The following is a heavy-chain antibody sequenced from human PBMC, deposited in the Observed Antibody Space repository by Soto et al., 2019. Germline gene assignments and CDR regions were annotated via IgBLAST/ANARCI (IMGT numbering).Heavy chain of an antibody. CDR2: ISANNGNT. J-gene: IGHJ4*02. CDR3: ARDFRDSCGGASCIYFDY. D-gene: IGHD2-21*01. Sequence: QVQLVQSGAEMKEPGASVRVSCKASGYNFFSYGFSWVRQAPGQGLEWLGWISANNGNTNSADKFQGRLTLTTDATTSTAYTELRSLRSDDTAVYFCARDFRDSCGGASCIYFDYWGQGTLVSVSS. CDR1: GYNFFSYG. V-gene: IGHV1-18*01.